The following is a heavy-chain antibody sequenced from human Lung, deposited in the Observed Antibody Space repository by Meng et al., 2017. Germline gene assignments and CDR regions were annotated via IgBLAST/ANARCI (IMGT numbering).Heavy chain of an antibody. D-gene: IGHD6-13*01. Sequence: SVKVSCKASGGTFSSYAISWVRQAPGQGLEWMGGIIPIFGTANYAQKFQGRVTITADKSTSTAYIELSSLRSEDTAVYYCAGRTGYSSFLTDNAFDIWGQGTMVTVSS. V-gene: IGHV1-69*06. J-gene: IGHJ3*02. CDR1: GGTFSSYA. CDR3: AGRTGYSSFLTDNAFDI. CDR2: IIPIFGTA.